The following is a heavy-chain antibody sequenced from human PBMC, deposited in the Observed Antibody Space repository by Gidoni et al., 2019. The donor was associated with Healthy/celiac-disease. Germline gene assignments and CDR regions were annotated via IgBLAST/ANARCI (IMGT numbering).Heavy chain of an antibody. V-gene: IGHV1-69*12. CDR3: ARDQEVGSSWSRAFDI. Sequence: QVQLVQSGAEVKKPGSSVKVSSTASGGTFSRYAISWVRQAPGQGLEWMGGIIPIFGTANDAQKFQGRVTITADESTSTAYMELSSLRSEDTAVYYCARDQEVGSSWSRAFDIWGQGTMVTVSS. J-gene: IGHJ3*02. CDR2: IIPIFGTA. D-gene: IGHD6-13*01. CDR1: GGTFSRYA.